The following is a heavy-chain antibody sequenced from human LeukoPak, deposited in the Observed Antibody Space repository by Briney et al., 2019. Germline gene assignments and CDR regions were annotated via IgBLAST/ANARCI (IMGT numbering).Heavy chain of an antibody. CDR2: IYYSGST. D-gene: IGHD3-3*01. Sequence: PSETLSLTCTVSGGSISSGGYYWSWIRQHPGKGLEGIGYIYYSGSTYYNPSLKSRVTISVDTSKNQFSLKLSSVTAADTAVYYCARGGGRGYYSFDYWGQGTLVTVSS. V-gene: IGHV4-31*03. CDR1: GGSISSGGYY. J-gene: IGHJ4*02. CDR3: ARGGGRGYYSFDY.